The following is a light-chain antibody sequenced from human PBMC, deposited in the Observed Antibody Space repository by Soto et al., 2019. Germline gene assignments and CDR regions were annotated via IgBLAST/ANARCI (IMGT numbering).Light chain of an antibody. V-gene: IGLV1-40*01. CDR3: QSYGSSLRGYV. Sequence: QSALTQPPSVSGAPGQRVTISCTGSSSNIGAGYDVHWYQQLPGTAPKLLIYGNSNRPSGVPDRFSGSKSGTSASLAITGLRGEDEADYCCQSYGSSLRGYVFGTGTKLTVL. J-gene: IGLJ1*01. CDR2: GNS. CDR1: SSNIGAGYD.